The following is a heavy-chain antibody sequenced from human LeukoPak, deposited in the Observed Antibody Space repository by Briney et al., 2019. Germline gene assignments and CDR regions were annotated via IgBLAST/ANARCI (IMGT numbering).Heavy chain of an antibody. CDR3: ARDRSYIMDV. CDR1: GGSISSGDDY. J-gene: IGHJ6*02. CDR2: IHYSGGT. V-gene: IGHV4-30-4*01. D-gene: IGHD4-4*01. Sequence: SQTLSLTCTVSGGSISSGDDYWSWIRQPPEKGLEWIGYIHYSGGTYYNPSLKSRLTISVDTSKNQFSLKLSSVTAADTAVYFCARDRSYIMDVWGQGTTVTVSS.